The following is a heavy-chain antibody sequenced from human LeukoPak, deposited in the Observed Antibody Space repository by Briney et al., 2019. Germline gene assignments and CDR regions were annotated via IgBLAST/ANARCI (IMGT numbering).Heavy chain of an antibody. Sequence: GGSLRLSCAASGFTFSSYSMNWVRQAPGKGLEWVSSISSSSSYVYYADSVKGRFTISRDNAKNSLYLQMNSLRAEDTAVYYCARDLRRVLDLWGRGTLVTVSS. V-gene: IGHV3-21*01. CDR3: ARDLRRVLDL. CDR2: ISSSSSYV. J-gene: IGHJ2*01. CDR1: GFTFSSYS.